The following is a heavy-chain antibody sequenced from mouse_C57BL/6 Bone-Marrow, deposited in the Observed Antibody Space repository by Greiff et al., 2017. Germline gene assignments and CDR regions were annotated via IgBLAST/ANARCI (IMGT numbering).Heavy chain of an antibody. CDR1: GYTFTSYW. D-gene: IGHD2-5*01. J-gene: IGHJ1*03. Sequence: QVQLQQPGAELVKPGASVKLSCKASGYTFTSYWMHWVKQRPGQGLEWIGMIHPNSGSTNYNEKFKSKATLTVDKSSSTAYMQLSSLTSEDSAVYYCARRRRFYYSNYDWYFDVWGTGTTVTVSS. V-gene: IGHV1-64*01. CDR2: IHPNSGST. CDR3: ARRRRFYYSNYDWYFDV.